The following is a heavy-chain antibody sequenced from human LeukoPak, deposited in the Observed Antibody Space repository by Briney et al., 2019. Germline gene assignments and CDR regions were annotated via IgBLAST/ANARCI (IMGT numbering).Heavy chain of an antibody. CDR3: ARGRVRDGYNYDY. V-gene: IGHV1-69*05. CDR1: GCTFSSYA. Sequence: SVKVSCKASGCTFSSYAISWVRQAPGQGLECIGRIIPIFGTANYAQKFQGRVTITTDESTSTAYMELSSLRSEDTAVYYCARGRVRDGYNYDYWGQGTLVTVSS. CDR2: IIPIFGTA. D-gene: IGHD5-24*01. J-gene: IGHJ4*02.